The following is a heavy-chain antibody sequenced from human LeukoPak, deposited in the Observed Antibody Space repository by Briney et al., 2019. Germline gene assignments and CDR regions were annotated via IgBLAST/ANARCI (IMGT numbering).Heavy chain of an antibody. Sequence: ASVKVSCKASGYTFTSYDINWVRQATGQGLEWMGWMNPNSGNTGYAQKFQGRVTITRNTSISTAYMELSSLRSEGTAVYYCARGTSYYDFWSGYARDYYYMDVWGKGTTVTVSS. CDR3: ARGTSYYDFWSGYARDYYYMDV. CDR2: MNPNSGNT. J-gene: IGHJ6*03. V-gene: IGHV1-8*03. D-gene: IGHD3-3*01. CDR1: GYTFTSYD.